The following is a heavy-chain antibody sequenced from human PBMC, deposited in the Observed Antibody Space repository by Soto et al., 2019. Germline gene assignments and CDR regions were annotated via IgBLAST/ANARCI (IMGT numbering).Heavy chain of an antibody. Sequence: GASVKVSCKTSGYTFSSYGMRLVRQAPGQGLEWMGWITTDKGKTTYAQKFQGRVTMTADTSTRTAYMELRSLRSDDTAVYYCATRSPAFDYWGQGTLVTVSS. V-gene: IGHV1-18*01. J-gene: IGHJ4*02. CDR3: ATRSPAFDY. CDR2: ITTDKGKT. CDR1: GYTFSSYG.